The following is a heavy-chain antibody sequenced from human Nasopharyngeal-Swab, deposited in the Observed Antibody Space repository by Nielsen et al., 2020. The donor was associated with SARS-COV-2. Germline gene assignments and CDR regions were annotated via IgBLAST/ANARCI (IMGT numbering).Heavy chain of an antibody. Sequence: ASVKVSCKASGYTFTSYAMNWVRQAPGQGLEWMGWINTNTGNPTYAQGFTGRFVFSLDTSVSTAYLQISSLKAEDTAVYYCARAGSSLTVRLFVPWGQGTLVTVSS. CDR2: INTNTGNP. CDR1: GYTFTSYA. J-gene: IGHJ5*02. V-gene: IGHV7-4-1*02. D-gene: IGHD6-13*01. CDR3: ARAGSSLTVRLFVP.